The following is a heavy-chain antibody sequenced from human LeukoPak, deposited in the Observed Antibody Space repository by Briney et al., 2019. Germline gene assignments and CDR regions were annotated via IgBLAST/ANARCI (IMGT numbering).Heavy chain of an antibody. Sequence: SETLSLTCTVSGGSMSYHHWSWIRQPPGKGLEWIGYIHYSGSTNYNSSLKSRVSISVDTSKNQFSLKLSSVTAADTAVYYCARDRLYYFDHWGQGTLVTVSS. D-gene: IGHD6-6*01. CDR1: GGSMSYHH. J-gene: IGHJ4*02. CDR3: ARDRLYYFDH. CDR2: IHYSGST. V-gene: IGHV4-59*11.